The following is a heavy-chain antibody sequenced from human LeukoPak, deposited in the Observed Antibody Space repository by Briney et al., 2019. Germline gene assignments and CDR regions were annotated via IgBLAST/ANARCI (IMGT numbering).Heavy chain of an antibody. CDR3: ARQSYDILTGYNDYFDY. V-gene: IGHV4-34*01. Sequence: SETLSLTCAVSGGSFSGYYWSWIRQPPGKGLEWIGETNHSGSTNYNPSLKSRVTISVDTSKNQFSLKLSSVTAADTAVYYCARQSYDILTGYNDYFDYWGQGTLVTVSS. D-gene: IGHD3-9*01. J-gene: IGHJ4*02. CDR2: TNHSGST. CDR1: GGSFSGYY.